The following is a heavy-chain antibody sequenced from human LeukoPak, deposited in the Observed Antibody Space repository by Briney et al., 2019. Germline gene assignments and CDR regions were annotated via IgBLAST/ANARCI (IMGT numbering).Heavy chain of an antibody. J-gene: IGHJ3*01. CDR2: ITSRSNTI. CDR3: ARDRDGGYYNDASDL. Sequence: PGGSLRLSCAASGFTFSDYSLNWVRQAPGKGLEWVSYITSRSNTIYYADSVQGRFTISRDNAKSSLYLQMNSLRVEDTAVYYCARDRDGGYYNDASDLWGQGTMVTVSS. CDR1: GFTFSDYS. D-gene: IGHD3-3*01. V-gene: IGHV3-48*04.